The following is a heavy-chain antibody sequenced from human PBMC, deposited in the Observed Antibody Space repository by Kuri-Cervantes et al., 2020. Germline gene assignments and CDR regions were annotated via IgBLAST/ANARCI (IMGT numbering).Heavy chain of an antibody. CDR2: INPNSGGT. D-gene: IGHD1-26*01. V-gene: IGHV1-2*02. CDR3: ARGGEGQHFGIVVY. CDR1: GYTFTGYY. J-gene: IGHJ4*02. Sequence: ASVKVSCNASGYTFTGYYIHWVRQAPGQGLEWMGWINPNSGGTNSAQKFQGRVTMTRDTSISTAYMELSRLRYDDTAVYYCARGGEGQHFGIVVYWGQGTLVTVSS.